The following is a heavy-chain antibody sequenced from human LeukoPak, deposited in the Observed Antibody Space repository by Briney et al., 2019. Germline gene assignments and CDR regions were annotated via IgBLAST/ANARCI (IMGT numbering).Heavy chain of an antibody. J-gene: IGHJ4*02. Sequence: GGSLRLSCAASGFTFSSYAMSWVRQAPGKGLEWVSAISGSGGSTYYADSVKGRFTISRDNSKNTLYPQMNSLRAEDTAVYYCAKDPLITMVPSFDYWGQGTLVTVSS. CDR2: ISGSGGST. CDR1: GFTFSSYA. D-gene: IGHD3-10*01. V-gene: IGHV3-23*01. CDR3: AKDPLITMVPSFDY.